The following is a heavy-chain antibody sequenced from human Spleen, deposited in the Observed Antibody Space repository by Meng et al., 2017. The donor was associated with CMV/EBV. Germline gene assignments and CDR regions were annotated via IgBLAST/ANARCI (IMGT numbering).Heavy chain of an antibody. CDR2: INPNSGGT. CDR3: ASGRDIVVVPAAMGPYNWFDP. J-gene: IGHJ5*02. Sequence: GYYMHWVRQAPGQGLEWMGWINPNSGGTNYAQKFPGRVTMTRDTSISTAYMELSRLRSDDTAVYYCASGRDIVVVPAAMGPYNWFDPWGQGTLVTVSS. CDR1: GYY. D-gene: IGHD2-2*01. V-gene: IGHV1-2*02.